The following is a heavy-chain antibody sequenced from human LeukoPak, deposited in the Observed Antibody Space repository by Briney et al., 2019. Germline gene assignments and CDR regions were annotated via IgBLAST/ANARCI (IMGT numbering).Heavy chain of an antibody. D-gene: IGHD3-22*01. CDR1: GFTFSSYA. CDR3: AKRTPYYDSTRYYFDY. CDR2: ISGSGGST. V-gene: IGHV3-23*01. Sequence: GGSLRLSCAASGFTFSSYAMSWVRQAPGKGLEWVSAISGSGGSTYYADSVKGRFTISRDNSKNTLYLQMNSLRAEDTAVYYCAKRTPYYDSTRYYFDYWGRGTLVTVSS. J-gene: IGHJ4*02.